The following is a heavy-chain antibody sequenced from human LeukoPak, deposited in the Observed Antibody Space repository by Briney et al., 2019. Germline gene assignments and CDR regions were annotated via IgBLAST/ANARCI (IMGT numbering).Heavy chain of an antibody. CDR2: INPSGGST. V-gene: IGHV1-46*01. D-gene: IGHD3-22*01. J-gene: IGHJ4*02. CDR1: GYTFTSHY. Sequence: ASVKVSCKASGYTFTSHYMHWVRQAPGQGLEWMGRINPSGGSTTYAQRLQGRVTMTRDTSTSTVYMELSSLRSEDTAVYFCARDSYYDSSGSVDYWGQGTLVTVSS. CDR3: ARDSYYDSSGSVDY.